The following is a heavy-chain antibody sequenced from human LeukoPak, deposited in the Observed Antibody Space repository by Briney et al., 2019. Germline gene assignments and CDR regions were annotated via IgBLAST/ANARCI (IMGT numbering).Heavy chain of an antibody. Sequence: GGSLGLSYAPSGFTFSSYGMHWVRQAPGKGLEWVAVISYDGSNKYYADSVKGRFTISRDNSKNTLYLQMNSLRAEDTAVYYCAKGKYYYDSSGYNFFDYWGQGTLVTVSS. CDR3: AKGKYYYDSSGYNFFDY. J-gene: IGHJ4*02. CDR1: GFTFSSYG. D-gene: IGHD3-22*01. V-gene: IGHV3-30*18. CDR2: ISYDGSNK.